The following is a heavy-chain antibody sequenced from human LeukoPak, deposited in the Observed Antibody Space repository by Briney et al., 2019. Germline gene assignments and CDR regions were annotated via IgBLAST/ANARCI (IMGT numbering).Heavy chain of an antibody. V-gene: IGHV4-38-2*02. CDR3: GRDRPTGYYDY. Sequence: ASETLSLTCTVSSYSISSGYYWGWIRQSPRKGLEWIGSIDQSGTTYYHPSLKSRVTISVDTSKNQFSLQLTSVTAADTAVYFCGRDRPTGYYDYWGQGILVTVSS. D-gene: IGHD3-9*01. CDR1: SYSISSGYY. CDR2: IDQSGTT. J-gene: IGHJ4*02.